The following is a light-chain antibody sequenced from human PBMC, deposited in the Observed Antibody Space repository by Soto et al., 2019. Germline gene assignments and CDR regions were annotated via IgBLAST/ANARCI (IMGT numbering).Light chain of an antibody. CDR3: QQYGSSPMYT. CDR1: QSVSSSY. CDR2: GAS. V-gene: IGKV3-20*01. J-gene: IGKJ2*01. Sequence: EIVLTQSPGTLSLSPGERATLSCRASQSVSSSYLAWYQQKPGQAPRLLIYGASSRATGIPDRFSGSGSGTDFTLTISRLXXXDFAVYYCQQYGSSPMYTFGQGT.